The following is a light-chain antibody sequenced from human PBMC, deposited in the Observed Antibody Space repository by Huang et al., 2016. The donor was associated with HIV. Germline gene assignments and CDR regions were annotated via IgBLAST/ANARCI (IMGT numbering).Light chain of an antibody. CDR3: QQRDT. Sequence: EIVLTQSPATLSLSPGERATLSCRASQSVSRNLGWYQQKFGQALRLVIYDASTRSTGIPARFSGSGSGTNLTLTISSLEPEDCAVYYCQQRDTFGPGTRREIK. V-gene: IGKV3-11*01. J-gene: IGKJ5*01. CDR1: QSVSRN. CDR2: DAS.